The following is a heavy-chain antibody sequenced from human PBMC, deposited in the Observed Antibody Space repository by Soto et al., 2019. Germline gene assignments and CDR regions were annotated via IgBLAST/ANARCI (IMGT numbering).Heavy chain of an antibody. V-gene: IGHV3-11*01. CDR3: AREYYAFFDY. Sequence: GVSLRLSCAASGFSFIDYFIAWIRQAPGKGLEWASSIDYSGSSTPNANSVAGRFTISRDNTKNLLYLQMNNLRADDTAVYYCAREYYAFFDYWGQGALVTSPQ. D-gene: IGHD3-16*01. CDR1: GFSFIDYF. CDR2: IDYSGSST. J-gene: IGHJ4*02.